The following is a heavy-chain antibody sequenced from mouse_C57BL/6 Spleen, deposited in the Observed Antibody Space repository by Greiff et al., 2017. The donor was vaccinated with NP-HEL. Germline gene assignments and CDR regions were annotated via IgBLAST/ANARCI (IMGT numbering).Heavy chain of an antibody. V-gene: IGHV2-9-1*01. D-gene: IGHD1-1*01. J-gene: IGHJ4*01. Sequence: VHLVESGPGLVAPSQSLSITCTVSGFSLTSYAISWVRQPPGKGLEWLGVIWTGGGTNYNSALKSRLSISKDNSKSQVFLKMNSLQTDDTARYYCARVYYGSSYAMDYWGQGTSVTVSS. CDR2: IWTGGGT. CDR1: GFSLTSYA. CDR3: ARVYYGSSYAMDY.